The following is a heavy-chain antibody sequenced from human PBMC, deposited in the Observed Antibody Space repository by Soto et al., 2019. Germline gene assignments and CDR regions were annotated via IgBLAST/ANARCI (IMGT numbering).Heavy chain of an antibody. V-gene: IGHV1-58*01. CDR3: AADEYYYDSSGYSLRFDP. J-gene: IGHJ5*02. CDR2: IVVGSGNT. CDR1: GFTFTSSA. D-gene: IGHD3-22*01. Sequence: QMQLVQSGPEVKKPGTSVKVSCKASGFTFTSSAVQWVRQARGQRLEWIGWIVVGSGNTNYAQKXQERVTITRDXSTSTXXMELSSLRSEDTAVYYCAADEYYYDSSGYSLRFDPWGQGTLVTVSS.